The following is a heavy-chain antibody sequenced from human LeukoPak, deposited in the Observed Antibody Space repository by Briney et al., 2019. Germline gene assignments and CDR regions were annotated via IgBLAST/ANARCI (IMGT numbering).Heavy chain of an antibody. Sequence: GESLKISCKGSGYSFNNYWIGWVRQMPGKGLEWVGIIYPGDSDTRYSPSFQGQVTISADKSISTAYLQWSSLKASDTAMYYCATSNYDSSGYGAFDIWGQGTMVTVSS. CDR2: IYPGDSDT. D-gene: IGHD3-22*01. V-gene: IGHV5-51*01. J-gene: IGHJ3*02. CDR1: GYSFNNYW. CDR3: ATSNYDSSGYGAFDI.